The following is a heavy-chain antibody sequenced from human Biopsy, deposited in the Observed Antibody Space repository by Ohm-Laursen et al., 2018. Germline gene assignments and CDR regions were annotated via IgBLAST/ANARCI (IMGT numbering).Heavy chain of an antibody. V-gene: IGHV3-9*01. CDR1: GFIFDNYG. J-gene: IGHJ4*01. D-gene: IGHD6-25*01. CDR3: ARDRSGLTLRTLDF. Sequence: SLRLSCAASGFIFDNYGMHWVRQAPGKGLEWVSGINWNSGDIVYADSVKGRFTISRDNAKNSLSLQMNSLRAEDTALYYCARDRSGLTLRTLDFWGHGTLVTVSS. CDR2: INWNSGDI.